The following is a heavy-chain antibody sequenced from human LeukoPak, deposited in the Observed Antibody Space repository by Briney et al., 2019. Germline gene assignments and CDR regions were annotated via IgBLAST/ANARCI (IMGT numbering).Heavy chain of an antibody. V-gene: IGHV4-61*02. J-gene: IGHJ5*02. Sequence: TTSETLSLTCTVSGGSISSGSYYWSWIRQPAGKGLEWIGRIYTSGSTNYNPSLKSRVTISVDTSKNQFSLKLSSVTAVDTAVYYCARGGGYCSSTSCLQNWFDPWGQGTLVTVSS. CDR2: IYTSGST. CDR3: ARGGGYCSSTSCLQNWFDP. CDR1: GGSISSGSYY. D-gene: IGHD2-2*03.